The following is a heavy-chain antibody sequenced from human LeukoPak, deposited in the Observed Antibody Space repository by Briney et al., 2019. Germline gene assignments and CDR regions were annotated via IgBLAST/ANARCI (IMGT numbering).Heavy chain of an antibody. CDR1: GFTFSSYA. D-gene: IGHD4/OR15-4a*01. CDR3: ARETRSATIPYGMDV. J-gene: IGHJ6*02. V-gene: IGHV3-30*04. Sequence: PGRSPRLSCAASGFTFSSYAMHWVRQAPGKGLEWVAVISYDGSNKYYADSVKGRFTISRDNSKNTLYLQMNSLRAEDTAVYYCARETRSATIPYGMDVWGQGTTVTVSS. CDR2: ISYDGSNK.